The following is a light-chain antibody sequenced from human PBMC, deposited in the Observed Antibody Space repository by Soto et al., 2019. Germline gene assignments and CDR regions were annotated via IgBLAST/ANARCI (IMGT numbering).Light chain of an antibody. J-gene: IGKJ2*01. Sequence: EIAMTQSPATLSVSPGERATLSCRASQSISTELAWYQQIPGQPPRLLIYSASTRATGVPARFTGSGSGSECTLTISGLQSEDFAIYDCQQGHNWPLTFGQGTRLEI. CDR2: SAS. V-gene: IGKV3-15*01. CDR3: QQGHNWPLT. CDR1: QSISTE.